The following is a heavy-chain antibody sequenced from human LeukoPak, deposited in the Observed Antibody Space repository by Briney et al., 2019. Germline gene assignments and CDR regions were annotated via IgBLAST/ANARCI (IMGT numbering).Heavy chain of an antibody. V-gene: IGHV3-23*01. CDR2: ISGSGGST. D-gene: IGHD3-10*01. J-gene: IGHJ5*02. CDR1: GFTFSSYA. Sequence: GGSLRLSCAASGFTFSSYAMSWVRQAPGKGLEWVSAISGSGGSTYYADSVKGRFTISRDNSENTLYLQMNSPRAEDTAVYYCASSMVRGVITWFDPWGQGTLVTVSS. CDR3: ASSMVRGVITWFDP.